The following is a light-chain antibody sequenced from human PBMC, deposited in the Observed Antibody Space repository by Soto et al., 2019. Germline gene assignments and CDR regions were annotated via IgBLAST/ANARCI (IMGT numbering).Light chain of an antibody. V-gene: IGLV2-23*02. CDR2: DVR. J-gene: IGLJ2*01. Sequence: QSALTQPASVSGSPGQSITISCTGTSSDVGSYNLVSWYQQHPGTAPKLMIYDVRKQPSGVSNRLSGSKSGNTASLTISGLQAEDEADYYCCSYAGSSPFVVFGGGTKVTVL. CDR3: CSYAGSSPFVV. CDR1: SSDVGSYNL.